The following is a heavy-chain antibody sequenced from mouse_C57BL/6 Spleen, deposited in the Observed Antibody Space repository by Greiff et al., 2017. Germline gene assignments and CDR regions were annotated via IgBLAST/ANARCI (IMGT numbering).Heavy chain of an antibody. CDR3: ARWIYGGYYGAMDY. CDR1: GYTFTSYW. Sequence: VQLQQPGAELVKPGASVKLSCKASGYTFTSYWMHWVKQRPGRGLEWIGRIDPNSGGTKYNEKFKSKATLTVDKPSSTAYMQIRGLTSEDSAVYYCARWIYGGYYGAMDYWGQGTSVTVSS. V-gene: IGHV1-72*01. CDR2: IDPNSGGT. J-gene: IGHJ4*01. D-gene: IGHD2-3*01.